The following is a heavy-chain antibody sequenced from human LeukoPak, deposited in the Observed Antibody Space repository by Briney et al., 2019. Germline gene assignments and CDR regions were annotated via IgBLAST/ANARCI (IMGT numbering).Heavy chain of an antibody. CDR3: ARDPPLGSCSTISCPHLDY. CDR1: GFTFSRYS. Sequence: GGSLRLSCAASGFTFSRYSMNWVRQAPGKGLEWVSSISSSSSFIYYADSVRGRFTISRDNAKNSLYLQMNSLRAEDTAVYYCARDPPLGSCSTISCPHLDYWGQGTLVTVSS. V-gene: IGHV3-21*01. CDR2: ISSSSSFI. D-gene: IGHD2-2*01. J-gene: IGHJ4*02.